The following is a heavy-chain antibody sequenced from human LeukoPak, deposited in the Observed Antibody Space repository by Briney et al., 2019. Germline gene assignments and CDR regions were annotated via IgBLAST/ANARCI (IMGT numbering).Heavy chain of an antibody. D-gene: IGHD3-22*01. V-gene: IGHV3-30-3*01. J-gene: IGHJ6*02. CDR1: GLTFSSYA. CDR2: ISYDGSNK. CDR3: ARAYYYDSSGYSTLETYYYYYGMDV. Sequence: PGGSLRLSCAASGLTFSSYAMHWVRQAPGKGLEWVAVISYDGSNKYYADSVKGRFTISRDNSKNTLYLQMNSLRAEDTAVYYCARAYYYDSSGYSTLETYYYYYGMDVWGQGTTVTVSS.